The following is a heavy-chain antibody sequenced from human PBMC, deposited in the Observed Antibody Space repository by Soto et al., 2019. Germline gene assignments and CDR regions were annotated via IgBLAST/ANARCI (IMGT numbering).Heavy chain of an antibody. CDR1: GGTFSSLA. CDR3: ARSPGVFDY. CDR2: LVPVFGTA. J-gene: IGHJ4*02. D-gene: IGHD3-10*01. V-gene: IGHV1-69*06. Sequence: QVQLVQSVAEVKKPGSSVKVSCKASGGTFSSLAISWVRQAPGQGLEWMGGLVPVFGTANYAQKFQDRVIITSDKSKSTSYMALSSLRSEDTAVYYCARSPGVFDYWGQGPLVTVSS.